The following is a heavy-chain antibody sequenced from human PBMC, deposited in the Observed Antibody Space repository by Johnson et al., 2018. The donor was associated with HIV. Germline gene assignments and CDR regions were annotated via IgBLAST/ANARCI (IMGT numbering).Heavy chain of an antibody. J-gene: IGHJ3*02. Sequence: QVQLVESGGGVVQPGRSLRVSCAASGFSFSSYGMHWVRQAPGKGLEWVAVIWYDGSNKYYADSVKGRFTISRDNSKNMLYLQMNSLRVEDTAVYYCAKGQCSSTNCYWGIDAFDIWGKGTMVTVSS. CDR1: GFSFSSYG. CDR3: AKGQCSSTNCYWGIDAFDI. CDR2: IWYDGSNK. V-gene: IGHV3-33*06. D-gene: IGHD2-2*01.